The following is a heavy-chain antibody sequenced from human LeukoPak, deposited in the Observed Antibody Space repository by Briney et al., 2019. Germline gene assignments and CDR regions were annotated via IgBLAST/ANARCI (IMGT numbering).Heavy chain of an antibody. Sequence: SETLSLTCTVSGGSISSSSYYWGWIRQPPGKGLEWIGSIYYSGSTYYNPSLKSRVTISVDTSKNQFSLKLSSVTAADTAVYYCARDLGGSYPTYDYWGQGTPVTVSS. J-gene: IGHJ4*02. CDR3: ARDLGGSYPTYDY. CDR2: IYYSGST. V-gene: IGHV4-39*07. D-gene: IGHD1-26*01. CDR1: GGSISSSSYY.